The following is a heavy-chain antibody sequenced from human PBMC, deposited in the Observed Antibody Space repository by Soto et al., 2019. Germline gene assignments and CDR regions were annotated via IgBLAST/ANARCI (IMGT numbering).Heavy chain of an antibody. D-gene: IGHD2-15*01. Sequence: SETLSLTCTVSGGSISSYYWSWIRQPPGKGLEWIGYIYYSGSTNYNPSLKSRVTISVDTSKNQFSLKLSSVTAADTAVYYCARDIRETLFCSGGSCYYYYYGMDVWGQGTTVTVSS. CDR3: ARDIRETLFCSGGSCYYYYYGMDV. V-gene: IGHV4-59*01. CDR1: GGSISSYY. CDR2: IYYSGST. J-gene: IGHJ6*02.